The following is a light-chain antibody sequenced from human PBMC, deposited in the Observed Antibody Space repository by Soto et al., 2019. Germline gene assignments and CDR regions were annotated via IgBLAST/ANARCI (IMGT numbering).Light chain of an antibody. J-gene: IGKJ1*01. Sequence: DIQMTQSPSNLSASVGDRVTSTCRSSQSISTWLAWYQQKKGKAPKXXIYDASSLESGVPSRFSGSGYGTEFTLTISSLQTDDFATYYCQQYNSYLWTFGQGTKVDIK. CDR2: DAS. CDR3: QQYNSYLWT. V-gene: IGKV1-5*01. CDR1: QSISTW.